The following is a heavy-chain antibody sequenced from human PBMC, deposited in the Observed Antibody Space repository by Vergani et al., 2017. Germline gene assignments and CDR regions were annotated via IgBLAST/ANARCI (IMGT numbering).Heavy chain of an antibody. Sequence: QVQLQESGPGLVKPSQTLSLTCTVSGGSISSGGYYWSWIRQHPGKGLEWIGSIYYSGSTYYNPSLKSRVTISVDTSKNQFSLKLSSVTAADTAVYYCARRSPIVGATGAFDIWGQGTMVTVSS. CDR3: ARRSPIVGATGAFDI. CDR1: GGSISSGGYY. CDR2: IYYSGST. V-gene: IGHV4-39*01. J-gene: IGHJ3*02. D-gene: IGHD1-26*01.